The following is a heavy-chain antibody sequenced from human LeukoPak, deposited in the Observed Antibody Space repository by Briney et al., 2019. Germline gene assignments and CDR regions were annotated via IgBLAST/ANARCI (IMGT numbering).Heavy chain of an antibody. CDR3: ARGWCYDFWSGYPYFDH. J-gene: IGHJ4*02. CDR1: GGSISSYY. V-gene: IGHV4-59*01. Sequence: PSETLSLTCTVSGGSISSYYWSWIRQPPGKGLEWIGYIYYRGSTNYNPSLKSRVTISVDTSKNQFSLKLNSVTAADTAVYYCARGWCYDFWSGYPYFDHWGQGTLVTVSS. CDR2: IYYRGST. D-gene: IGHD3-3*01.